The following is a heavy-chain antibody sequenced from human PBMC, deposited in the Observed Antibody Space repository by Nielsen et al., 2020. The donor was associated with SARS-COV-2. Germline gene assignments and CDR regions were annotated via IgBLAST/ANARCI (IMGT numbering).Heavy chain of an antibody. CDR3: ARGLIVGATAEAAFDI. D-gene: IGHD1-26*01. CDR1: GYTFTSYG. J-gene: IGHJ3*02. CDR2: ISACNGNT. V-gene: IGHV1-18*01. Sequence: ASVKVSCKASGYTFTSYGISWVRQAPGQGLEWMGWISACNGNTNYAQKLQGRVTMTTDTSTSTAYMELRSLRSDDTAVYYCARGLIVGATAEAAFDIWGQGTMVTVSS.